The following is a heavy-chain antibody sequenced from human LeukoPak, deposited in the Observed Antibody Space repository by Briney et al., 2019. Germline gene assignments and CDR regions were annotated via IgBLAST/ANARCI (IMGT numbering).Heavy chain of an antibody. CDR1: GFTFSSYG. J-gene: IGHJ4*02. Sequence: GGSLRLSCAASGFTFSSYGMHWVRQAPGKGLEWVAVISYDRSNKYYADSVKGRFTISRDNSKNTLYLQMNSLRAEDTAVYYCAKDSGGYTYVFDYWGQGTLVTVSS. D-gene: IGHD5-18*01. V-gene: IGHV3-30*18. CDR3: AKDSGGYTYVFDY. CDR2: ISYDRSNK.